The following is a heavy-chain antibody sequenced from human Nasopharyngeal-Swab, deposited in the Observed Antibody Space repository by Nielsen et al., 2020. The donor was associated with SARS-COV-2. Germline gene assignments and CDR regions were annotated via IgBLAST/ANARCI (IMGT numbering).Heavy chain of an antibody. CDR2: ISIGSGAT. J-gene: IGHJ4*02. V-gene: IGHV3-48*02. CDR3: ARGRDHGLDY. CDR1: GITFRTSA. D-gene: IGHD1-14*01. Sequence: GESLKISCAASGITFRTSAMNWVRQAPGKGLEWIAHISIGSGATAYADSVKGRFSISRDDAKSSLFLHMYSLRDEDTAVNYCARGRDHGLDYWGQGTLVTVSS.